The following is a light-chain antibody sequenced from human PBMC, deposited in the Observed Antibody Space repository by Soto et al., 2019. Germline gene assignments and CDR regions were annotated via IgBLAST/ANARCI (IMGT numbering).Light chain of an antibody. CDR2: EVT. V-gene: IGLV2-14*01. CDR1: SSDVGGYNH. Sequence: QSALTQPASVSGSPGQSITISCTGTSSDVGGYNHVSWYQQHPGKAPKVMIYEVTNRPSGVSNRFSGSKSGNTASLTISGLQAEDEADYYCSSYTSSTTRVFGGGTKLTVL. CDR3: SSYTSSTTRV. J-gene: IGLJ3*02.